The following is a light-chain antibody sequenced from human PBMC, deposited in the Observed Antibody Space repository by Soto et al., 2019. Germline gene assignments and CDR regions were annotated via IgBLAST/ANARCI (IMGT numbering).Light chain of an antibody. CDR2: GAS. CDR1: QGVSSN. Sequence: EIVMTQSPATLSVSPGERATLSCRASQGVSSNLAWYQQKPGQAPRLLIYGASTRATGIPARFSGRGSGTEFTRTISSLQSEDCAVYYCQQCNDWPHTFGQGTNLEIK. J-gene: IGKJ2*01. CDR3: QQCNDWPHT. V-gene: IGKV3-15*01.